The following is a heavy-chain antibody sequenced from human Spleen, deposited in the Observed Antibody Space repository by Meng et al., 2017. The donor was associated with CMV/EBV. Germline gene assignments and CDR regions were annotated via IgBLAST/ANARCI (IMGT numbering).Heavy chain of an antibody. CDR3: ARGYCSSTSCYTSPYYYYGMDV. CDR1: GYSISSGYY. V-gene: IGHV4-38-2*02. Sequence: GSLRLSCTVSGYSISSGYYWGWLRQPPGRGLEWIGSIYYSGTTYYNPSLKSRVTMSVDTSKNQFSLKPSSVTAADTAVYYCARGYCSSTSCYTSPYYYYGMDVWGQGTTVTVSS. CDR2: IYYSGTT. J-gene: IGHJ6*02. D-gene: IGHD2-2*02.